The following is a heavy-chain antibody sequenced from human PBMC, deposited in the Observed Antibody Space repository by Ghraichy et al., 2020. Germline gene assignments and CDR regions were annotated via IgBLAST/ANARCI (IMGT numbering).Heavy chain of an antibody. D-gene: IGHD2-2*01. CDR3: AKREGQESPRPAAIVDY. V-gene: IGHV3-23*01. Sequence: GGSLRLSCAASGFTFSSYAMSWVRQAPGKGLEWVSAISGSGGSTYYADSVKGRFTISRDNSKNTLYLQMNSLRAEDTAVYYCAKREGQESPRPAAIVDYWGQGTLVTVSS. J-gene: IGHJ4*02. CDR1: GFTFSSYA. CDR2: ISGSGGST.